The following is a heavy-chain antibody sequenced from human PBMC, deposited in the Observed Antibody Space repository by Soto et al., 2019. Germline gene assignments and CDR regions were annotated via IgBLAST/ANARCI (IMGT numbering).Heavy chain of an antibody. CDR1: GGSISTSNW. CDR3: ASARATIAAAAIFDC. CDR2: VYRTGST. Sequence: QVQLQESGPGLVKPSGTLSLTCAVSGGSISTSNWWSWVRQPPGKGLEWIGEVYRTGSTNYNPSLESRLTISVDKSTHQFSLKLTSVTAADTAVYYCASARATIAAAAIFDCWGQGTLVTVSS. V-gene: IGHV4-4*02. J-gene: IGHJ4*02. D-gene: IGHD6-13*01.